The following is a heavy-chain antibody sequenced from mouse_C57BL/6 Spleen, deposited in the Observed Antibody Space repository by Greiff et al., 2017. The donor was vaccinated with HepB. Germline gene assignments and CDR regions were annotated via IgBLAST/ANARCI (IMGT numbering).Heavy chain of an antibody. CDR1: GYAFSSSW. CDR2: IYPGDGDT. D-gene: IGHD3-3*01. Sequence: QVQLKQSGPELVKPGASVKISCKASGYAFSSSWMNWVKQRPGKGLEWIGRIYPGDGDTNYNGKFKGKATLTADKSSSTAYMQLSSLTSEDSAVYFCARSEGWDGGAWFAYWGQGTLVTVSA. J-gene: IGHJ3*01. V-gene: IGHV1-82*01. CDR3: ARSEGWDGGAWFAY.